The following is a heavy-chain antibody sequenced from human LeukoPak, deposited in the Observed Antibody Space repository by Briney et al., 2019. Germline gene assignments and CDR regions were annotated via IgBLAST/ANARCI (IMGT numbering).Heavy chain of an antibody. Sequence: SETLSLTCTVSVGSISRYHWIGLRQPRAKGLEWIGYIYYNGSTNHNPSLKSRVTISVDTSKNQFSLQLSSLTAEDTAVYYCARGDYYGKVAFDIWGQGTMVTVSS. J-gene: IGHJ3*02. D-gene: IGHD4-23*01. V-gene: IGHV4-59*01. CDR3: ARGDYYGKVAFDI. CDR1: VGSISRYH. CDR2: IYYNGST.